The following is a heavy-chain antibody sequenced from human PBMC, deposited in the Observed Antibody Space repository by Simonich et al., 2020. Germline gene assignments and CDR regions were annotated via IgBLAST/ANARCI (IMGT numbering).Heavy chain of an antibody. J-gene: IGHJ4*02. CDR3: ATGNLPTTQGGVFDY. D-gene: IGHD5-12*01. Sequence: VHGGAEVKKPGASVKVSCKVSGYTLTELSMQWVRQAHGKGLEWMGGFDPEDGETIYAQKFQGRVTMTEDTSTDTAYMELISLRSEDTAVYYCATGNLPTTQGGVFDYWGQGTLVTVSS. CDR1: GYTLTELS. CDR2: FDPEDGET. V-gene: IGHV1-24*01.